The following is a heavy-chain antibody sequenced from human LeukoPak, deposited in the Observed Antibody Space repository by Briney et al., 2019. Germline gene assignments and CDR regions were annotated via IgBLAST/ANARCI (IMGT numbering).Heavy chain of an antibody. CDR2: ISDSGHRT. V-gene: IGHV3-23*01. D-gene: IGHD2-8*01. J-gene: IGHJ3*02. Sequence: PGGSLRLSCAPSGFTFCNIAMSWLRLAPGKGLEWVSSISDSGHRTYYADSVKGRFIISRDNSRNTLSVQMSSLRAEDTAIYYCASDHKMLPSAYGVFDMWGRGTMVTVSS. CDR3: ASDHKMLPSAYGVFDM. CDR1: GFTFCNIA.